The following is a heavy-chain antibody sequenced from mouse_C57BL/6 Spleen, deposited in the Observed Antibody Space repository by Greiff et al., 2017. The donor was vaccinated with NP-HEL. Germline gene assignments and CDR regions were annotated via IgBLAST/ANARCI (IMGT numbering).Heavy chain of an antibody. Sequence: EVKLEESGPGLAKPSQTLSLTCSVTGYSITSDYWNWIRKFPGNKLEYMGYISYSGSTYYNPSLKSRISITRDTSKNQYYLQLNSVTTEDTATYYCARYKDDGYRYFDVWGTGTTVTVSS. CDR3: ARYKDDGYRYFDV. CDR2: ISYSGST. V-gene: IGHV3-8*01. J-gene: IGHJ1*03. D-gene: IGHD2-3*01. CDR1: GYSITSDY.